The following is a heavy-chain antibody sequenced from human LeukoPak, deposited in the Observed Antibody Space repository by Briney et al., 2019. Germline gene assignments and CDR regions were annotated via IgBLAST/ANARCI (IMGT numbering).Heavy chain of an antibody. CDR2: IRSSGDAI. J-gene: IGHJ4*02. D-gene: IGHD5-24*01. CDR1: GFTFSSYG. CDR3: AAGLEMGY. Sequence: PGGSLRLSCAASGFTFSSYGMSWVRQAPGKGLEWVSYIRSSGDAIYYADSVKGRFTVSRDNAQTSLYLQMSSLRDEDTAVYYCAAGLEMGYWGQGTLVTVSS. V-gene: IGHV3-48*02.